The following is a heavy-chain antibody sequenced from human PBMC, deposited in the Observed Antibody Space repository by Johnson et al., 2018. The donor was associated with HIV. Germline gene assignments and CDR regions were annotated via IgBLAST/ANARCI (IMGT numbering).Heavy chain of an antibody. CDR3: ARDRSKGGAFDI. D-gene: IGHD2/OR15-2a*01. CDR1: GFTFSSYD. J-gene: IGHJ3*02. CDR2: IGTAGDT. Sequence: VQLVESGGGLVQPGGSLRLSCAASGFTFSSYDMHWVRQATGKGLEWVSAIGTAGDTDYPGSVKGRFTISRENAKNSFYLQRNSLRAGDTAVYYCARDRSKGGAFDIWGQGKMVTVSS. V-gene: IGHV3-13*01.